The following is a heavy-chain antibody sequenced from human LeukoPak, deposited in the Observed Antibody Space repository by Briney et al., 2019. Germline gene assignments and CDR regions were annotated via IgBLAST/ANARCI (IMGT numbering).Heavy chain of an antibody. CDR2: IYYSGST. CDR3: ARGSYYYDSSGIMRGPFDY. CDR1: GGSISSYY. Sequence: TQTLSLTCTVSGGSISSYYWSSIRQPPRKRAEWIGCIYYSGSTNYNPSLKSRVTISVDTSKNQYSLKLSSVTAADTAVYYCARGSYYYDSSGIMRGPFDYWGQGTLVTVSS. D-gene: IGHD3-22*01. V-gene: IGHV4-59*01. J-gene: IGHJ4*02.